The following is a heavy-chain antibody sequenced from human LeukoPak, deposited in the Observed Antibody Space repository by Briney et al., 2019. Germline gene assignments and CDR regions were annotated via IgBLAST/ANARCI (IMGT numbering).Heavy chain of an antibody. V-gene: IGHV1-18*01. D-gene: IGHD3-9*01. CDR3: ARGPYDILTGYDLGYMDV. CDR1: GYTFTSYG. J-gene: IGHJ6*03. CDR2: ISAYNGNT. Sequence: ASVKVSCKASGYTFTSYGISWVRQAPGQGLEWMGWISAYNGNTNYAQKLQGRVTMTTDTSTSTAYMELRSLRSDDTAVYYCARGPYDILTGYDLGYMDVWGKGTTVTVSS.